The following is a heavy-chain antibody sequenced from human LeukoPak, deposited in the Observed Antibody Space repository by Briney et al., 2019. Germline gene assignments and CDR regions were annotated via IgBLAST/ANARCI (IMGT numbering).Heavy chain of an antibody. CDR2: ISGSGGSI. D-gene: IGHD2-15*01. V-gene: IGHV3-23*01. J-gene: IGHJ6*02. CDR1: AFTFTNYA. Sequence: GGSLRLSCAVSAFTFTNYAMSWVRQAPGKGLEWVSAISGSGGSIYYADSVKGRFTISRDNSKNTLYLQMNSLRAEDTAVYYCAKGLEYCSGGTCYRIPDVWGQGTTVTVSS. CDR3: AKGLEYCSGGTCYRIPDV.